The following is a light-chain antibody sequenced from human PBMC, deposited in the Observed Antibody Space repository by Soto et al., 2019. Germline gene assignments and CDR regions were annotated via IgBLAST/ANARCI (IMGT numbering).Light chain of an antibody. J-gene: IGLJ3*02. CDR1: SSDVGAYNY. Sequence: QSALTQPPSASGSPGQSVTISCTGTSSDVGAYNYVSWYQQHPGKAPQLIIYEVSKRPSGVPDRFSGSKSGNTASLTVSGLQAEDEADYYCSSYAGSNNWVFGGGTKLTVL. V-gene: IGLV2-8*01. CDR3: SSYAGSNNWV. CDR2: EVS.